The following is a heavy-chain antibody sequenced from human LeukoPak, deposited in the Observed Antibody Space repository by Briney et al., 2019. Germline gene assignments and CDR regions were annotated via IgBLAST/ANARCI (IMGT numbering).Heavy chain of an antibody. D-gene: IGHD5-12*01. CDR2: ISSDGNDK. Sequence: GGSLRLSCAASGVTFSSYGMHWVRQAPGKGREWVALISSDGNDKLYGDSVKGRFTISRDDSKSTLYLQMNSLRAEDTAVYYCTPKVIRGNSGDDYDDWGQGTLVTVSS. J-gene: IGHJ4*02. CDR1: GVTFSSYG. V-gene: IGHV3-30*03. CDR3: TPKVIRGNSGDDYDD.